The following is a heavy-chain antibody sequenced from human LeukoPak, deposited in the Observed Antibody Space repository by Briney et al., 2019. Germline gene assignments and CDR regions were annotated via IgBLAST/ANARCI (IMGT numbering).Heavy chain of an antibody. D-gene: IGHD6-13*01. Sequence: GGSLRLSCAASGFTFSGYWMNWVRQAPGKGLEWVANIKQDGSEKFYVDSVKGRFIISRDNAKNSLYLQMNSLRAEDTAVYYCATGTGSSWFGDAFHIWGQGTMVTVSS. CDR1: GFTFSGYW. V-gene: IGHV3-7*01. CDR3: ATGTGSSWFGDAFHI. J-gene: IGHJ3*02. CDR2: IKQDGSEK.